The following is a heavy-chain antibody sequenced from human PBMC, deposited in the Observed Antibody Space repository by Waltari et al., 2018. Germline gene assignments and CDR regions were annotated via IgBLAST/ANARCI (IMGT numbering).Heavy chain of an antibody. CDR2: INPNSGGT. J-gene: IGHJ4*02. CDR1: GGTFSSYA. V-gene: IGHV1-2*06. D-gene: IGHD3-22*01. Sequence: QVQLVQSGAEVKKPGSSVKVSCKASGGTFSSYAISWVRQAPGQGLEWMGRINPNSGGTNYAQKFQGRVTMTRDTSISTAYMELSRLRSDDTAVYYCARLPNYDSSGRDDYWGQGTLVTVSS. CDR3: ARLPNYDSSGRDDY.